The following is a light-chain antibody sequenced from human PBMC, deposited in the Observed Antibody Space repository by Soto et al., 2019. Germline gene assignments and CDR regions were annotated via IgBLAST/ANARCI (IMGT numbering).Light chain of an antibody. CDR1: SSDVGGYNY. V-gene: IGLV2-14*01. CDR3: SSYTGSNTPVV. Sequence: QSALTQPASVSGSPGQSITISCTGTSSDVGGYNYVYWYQQHTGKAPKLMIYEVSNRTSGVSNRFSGSKSGNTASLTIAGLQAEDEADYYCSSYTGSNTPVVFGGGTKLTVL. CDR2: EVS. J-gene: IGLJ3*02.